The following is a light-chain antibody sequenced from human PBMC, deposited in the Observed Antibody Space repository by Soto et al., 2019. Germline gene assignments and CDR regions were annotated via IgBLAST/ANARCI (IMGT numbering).Light chain of an antibody. Sequence: EIMMTQSPATLSVSPGERATLSCRASQSVGSSLAWHQQRPGQTPRLLIFNASTRASGIPTRFSGSGSGADFSLAISSLQSEDFAVYYCQQYNVWWTFGQGTKVE. CDR3: QQYNVWWT. J-gene: IGKJ1*01. CDR2: NAS. V-gene: IGKV3-15*01. CDR1: QSVGSS.